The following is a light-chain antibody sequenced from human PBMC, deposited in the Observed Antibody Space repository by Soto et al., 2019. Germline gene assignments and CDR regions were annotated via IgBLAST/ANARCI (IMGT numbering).Light chain of an antibody. CDR3: QQYDGY. Sequence: DIQMTQSPSTLAASVGDRVTITCRASQNINRWLAWYQQKPGKAPKVLIYDASCLESVLPSRFSGSASGSEFTLTITSLQPDDFATYYCQQYDGYFGPGTKVDFK. CDR1: QNINRW. CDR2: DAS. J-gene: IGKJ3*01. V-gene: IGKV1-5*01.